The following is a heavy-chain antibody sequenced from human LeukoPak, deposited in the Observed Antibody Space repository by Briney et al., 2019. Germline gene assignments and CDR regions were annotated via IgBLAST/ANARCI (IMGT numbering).Heavy chain of an antibody. CDR1: GGTFSSYA. CDR2: IIPIFGTA. Sequence: SVKVSCKASGGTFSSYAISWVRQAPGQGLEWMGGIIPIFGTANYAQKFQGRVTITADESTSTAYMELSSLRSEDTAVYYCARGGNWNSGDFYYYMDVWGKGTTVTVSS. J-gene: IGHJ6*03. D-gene: IGHD1-20*01. V-gene: IGHV1-69*13. CDR3: ARGGNWNSGDFYYYMDV.